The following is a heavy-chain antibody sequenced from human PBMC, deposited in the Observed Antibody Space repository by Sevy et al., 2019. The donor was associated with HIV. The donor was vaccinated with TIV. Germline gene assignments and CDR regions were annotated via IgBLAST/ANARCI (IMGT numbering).Heavy chain of an antibody. Sequence: ASVKVSCKASGYTFTSYGISWVRQAPGQGLEWMGWISAYNGNTNYAQKLQGRVTMTTDTSTSTAYMELRSLRSDDTAVYYCARDSPYYGSGRTISLDYWGQGTLVTVSS. CDR3: ARDSPYYGSGRTISLDY. CDR1: GYTFTSYG. V-gene: IGHV1-18*01. J-gene: IGHJ4*02. D-gene: IGHD3-10*01. CDR2: ISAYNGNT.